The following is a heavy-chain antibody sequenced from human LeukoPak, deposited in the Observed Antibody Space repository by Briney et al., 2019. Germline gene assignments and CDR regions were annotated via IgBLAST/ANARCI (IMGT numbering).Heavy chain of an antibody. J-gene: IGHJ4*02. CDR1: GGSISSYY. CDR3: AKVVLAGTLVFDY. V-gene: IGHV4-59*12. CDR2: IYYSGST. Sequence: PSETLSHTCTVSGGSISSYYWSWIPQPPGQGLEWIGYIYYSGSTNYNPSLKSRVTISVDTSKNQFSLKLSSVTAADTAVYYCAKVVLAGTLVFDYWSREPWSPSPQ. D-gene: IGHD6-19*01.